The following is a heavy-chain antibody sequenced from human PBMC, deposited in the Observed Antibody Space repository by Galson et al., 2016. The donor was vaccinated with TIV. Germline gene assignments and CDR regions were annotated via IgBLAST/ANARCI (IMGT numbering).Heavy chain of an antibody. CDR3: LRSLLDY. V-gene: IGHV3-30*02. CDR2: IRYDGTKK. CDR1: GFNFSNYG. Sequence: SLRLSCAASGFNFSNYGIHWVRQAPGKGLESVASIRYDGTKKNYVESVKGRFSISRDNSKNMAYLEINGQRPEDTAVYYCLRSLLDYWGQGTLVIVSS. J-gene: IGHJ4*02.